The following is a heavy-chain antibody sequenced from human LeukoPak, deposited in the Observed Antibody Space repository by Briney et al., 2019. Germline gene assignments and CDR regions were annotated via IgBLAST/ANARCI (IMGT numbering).Heavy chain of an antibody. J-gene: IGHJ3*02. CDR1: GGSISSYY. D-gene: IGHD6-19*01. Sequence: SETLSLTCTASGGSISSYYWSWIRQPPGKGLEWIGYIYYSGGTNYNPSLKSRVTISVDTSKNQFSLKLSSVTAADTAVYYCARRGSSGWYNLGAFDIWGQGTMVTVSS. CDR3: ARRGSSGWYNLGAFDI. CDR2: IYYSGGT. V-gene: IGHV4-59*08.